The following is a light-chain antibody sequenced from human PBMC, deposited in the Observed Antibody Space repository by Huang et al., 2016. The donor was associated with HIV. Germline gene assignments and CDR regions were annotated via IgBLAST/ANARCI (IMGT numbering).Light chain of an antibody. V-gene: IGKV3-15*01. J-gene: IGKJ3*01. CDR2: GAS. CDR3: QQYNKWPLFT. CDR1: QNVSSD. Sequence: VMTQSPVPLSVSPGERATLSCRASQNVSSDLAWYQQRPGHPPRILMYGASTMATGLPARCSGSGSWTEFTLTISSLQSEDFAVYYCQQYNKWPLFTFGPGTKVDIK.